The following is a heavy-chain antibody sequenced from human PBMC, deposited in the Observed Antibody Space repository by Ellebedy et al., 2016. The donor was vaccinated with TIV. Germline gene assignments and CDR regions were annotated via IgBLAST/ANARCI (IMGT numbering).Heavy chain of an antibody. CDR1: GFNFSKYA. V-gene: IGHV3-30-3*01. J-gene: IGHJ6*03. CDR3: AKDSLLGPPYYYMVV. D-gene: IGHD7-27*01. Sequence: GGSLRLXXAASGFNFSKYAMHWARQVSGKGPEWVAVISHDGINKYYADSVKGRFTLSRDNSDNTVFLQMNNLRPEDTAVYYCAKDSLLGPPYYYMVVWGKGTTVTVS. CDR2: ISHDGINK.